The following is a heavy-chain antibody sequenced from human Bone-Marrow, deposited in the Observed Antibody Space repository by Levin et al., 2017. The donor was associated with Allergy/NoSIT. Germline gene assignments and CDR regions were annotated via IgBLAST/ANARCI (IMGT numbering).Heavy chain of an antibody. CDR3: ARDRTRTYVDY. J-gene: IGHJ4*02. D-gene: IGHD1-14*01. V-gene: IGHV3-48*04. CDR1: GFTFTTFG. Sequence: PSETLSLTCAASGFTFTTFGINWVRQAPGKGLEWISYISEGGGSTIYYADSVKGRFTVSRDNAKNSLSLQMSSLRAEDTAVYYCARDRTRTYVDYWGEGTLVTVSS. CDR2: ISEGGGSTI.